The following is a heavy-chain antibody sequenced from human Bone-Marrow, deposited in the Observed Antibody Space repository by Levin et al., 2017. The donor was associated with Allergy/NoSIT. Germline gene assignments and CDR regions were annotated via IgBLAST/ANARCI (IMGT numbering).Heavy chain of an antibody. CDR1: GLTVSRTY. Sequence: HSGGSLRLSCAVSGLTVSRTYMTWIRQAPGKGLEWLSVIYSLGNTYYADSVKGRFTISRDSSKDTLYLHMTSLRVEDTAVYYCAAGSNTEGSDYWGQGTLVTVSS. J-gene: IGHJ4*02. V-gene: IGHV3-53*01. CDR3: AAGSNTEGSDY. D-gene: IGHD3-10*01. CDR2: IYSLGNT.